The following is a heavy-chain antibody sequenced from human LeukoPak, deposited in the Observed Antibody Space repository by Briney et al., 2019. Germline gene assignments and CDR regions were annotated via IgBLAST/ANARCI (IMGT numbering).Heavy chain of an antibody. V-gene: IGHV4-34*01. CDR3: ARLYDFWSGYSC. J-gene: IGHJ4*02. Sequence: PSETLSLTCAVYGGSFSGYYWSWIRQPPGKGLEWIGEINHSGSTNYNPSLKSRVTISVDTSKNQSSLKLSSVTAADTAVYYCARLYDFWSGYSCWGQGTLVTVSS. CDR1: GGSFSGYY. D-gene: IGHD3-3*01. CDR2: INHSGST.